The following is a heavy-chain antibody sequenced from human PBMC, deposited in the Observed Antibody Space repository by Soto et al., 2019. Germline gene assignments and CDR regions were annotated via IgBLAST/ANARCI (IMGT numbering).Heavy chain of an antibody. CDR1: GFTFSSYS. CDR2: ISSSSSYI. J-gene: IGHJ3*02. V-gene: IGHV3-21*01. D-gene: IGHD3-10*01. CDR3: ALWFGDDAFDI. Sequence: GGSLRLSCAASGFTFSSYSMNWVRQAPGKGLEWVSSISSSSSYIYYADSVKGRFTISRDNAKNSLYLQMNSLRAEDTAVYYCALWFGDDAFDIWGQGTMVTVSS.